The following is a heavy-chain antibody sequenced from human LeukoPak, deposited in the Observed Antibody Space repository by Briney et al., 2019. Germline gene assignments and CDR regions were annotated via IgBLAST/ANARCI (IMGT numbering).Heavy chain of an antibody. J-gene: IGHJ4*01. D-gene: IGHD2-21*01. Sequence: GGSLRLSCAASGFTFRIYSMNWVRQAPGKGLEWLSYIGPDSNNIYYADSVKGRFTISRDNAENSLHLQMNSLRAEDTAIYYCARDSDWAFDYWGHGTLVTVSS. CDR2: IGPDSNNI. V-gene: IGHV3-48*01. CDR1: GFTFRIYS. CDR3: ARDSDWAFDY.